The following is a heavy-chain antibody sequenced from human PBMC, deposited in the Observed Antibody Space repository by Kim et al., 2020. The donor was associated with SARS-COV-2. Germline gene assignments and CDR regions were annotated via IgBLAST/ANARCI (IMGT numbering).Heavy chain of an antibody. CDR2: INHSGST. Sequence: SETLSLTCAVYGGSFSGYYWSWIRQPPGKGLEWIGEINHSGSTNYNPSLKSRVTISVDTSKNQFSLKLSSVTAADTAVYYCARELWFGEFGHAFDIWGQGTMVTVSS. D-gene: IGHD3-10*01. CDR3: ARELWFGEFGHAFDI. V-gene: IGHV4-34*01. CDR1: GGSFSGYY. J-gene: IGHJ3*02.